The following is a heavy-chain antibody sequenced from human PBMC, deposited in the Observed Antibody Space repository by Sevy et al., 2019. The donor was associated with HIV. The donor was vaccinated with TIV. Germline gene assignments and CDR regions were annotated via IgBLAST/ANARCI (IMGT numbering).Heavy chain of an antibody. V-gene: IGHV1-2*02. J-gene: IGHJ4*02. CDR2: INPKTGGT. CDR3: ARMGDYFDTSGYYPLKY. CDR1: GYTFTGYY. D-gene: IGHD3-22*01. Sequence: ASVKVSCKASGYTFTGYYVHWLRQAPGQGLEWMGWINPKTGGTYFAKKFQDRVTMTTGTSITTAYMELSGLRFDDTAVYYCARMGDYFDTSGYYPLKYWGQGTLVTDSS.